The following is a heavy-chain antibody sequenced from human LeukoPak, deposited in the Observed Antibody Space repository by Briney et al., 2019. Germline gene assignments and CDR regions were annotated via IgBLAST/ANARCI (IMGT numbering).Heavy chain of an antibody. Sequence: PSETLSLTCTVSGGSINAYYWSWIRQPPGKGLEWIAYVRHNGENNYNPSLNSRVAISVDTANNQISLRLNFVTAADTAIYYCARQPANTAAFDIWGLGTMVTVSS. V-gene: IGHV4-59*08. J-gene: IGHJ3*02. D-gene: IGHD5-18*01. CDR3: ARQPANTAAFDI. CDR2: VRHNGEN. CDR1: GGSINAYY.